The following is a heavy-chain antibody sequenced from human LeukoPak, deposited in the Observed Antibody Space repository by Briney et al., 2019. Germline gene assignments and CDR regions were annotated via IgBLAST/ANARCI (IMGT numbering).Heavy chain of an antibody. J-gene: IGHJ3*01. Sequence: KSSETLSLTCTVSGASISSGSYYWSWIRQPAGKGLEWIGRVFTSGSTNYNTSLKSRVTISADTSKNQFSLKVDSVTAADTAMYYCAMTKVVVATYDAFDFWGRGTMVTVSS. V-gene: IGHV4-61*02. D-gene: IGHD2-15*01. CDR3: AMTKVVVATYDAFDF. CDR2: VFTSGST. CDR1: GASISSGSYY.